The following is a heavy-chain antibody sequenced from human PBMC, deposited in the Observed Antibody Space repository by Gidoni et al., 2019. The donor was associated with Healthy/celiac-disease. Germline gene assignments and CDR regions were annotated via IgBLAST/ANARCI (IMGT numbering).Heavy chain of an antibody. CDR1: GFTFSSTA. CDR2: ISGSGGST. D-gene: IGHD6-13*01. V-gene: IGHV3-23*01. CDR3: AKDHLSPGIAAAGTVYYYYGMDV. J-gene: IGHJ6*02. Sequence: EVQLLASGGGLVQPGGSLRLSCSASGFTFSSTALRWVAQAPGKGLEWVSAISGSGGSTYYADSVKGRFTISRDNSKNTLYLQMNSLRAEDTAVYYCAKDHLSPGIAAAGTVYYYYGMDVWGQGTTVTVSS.